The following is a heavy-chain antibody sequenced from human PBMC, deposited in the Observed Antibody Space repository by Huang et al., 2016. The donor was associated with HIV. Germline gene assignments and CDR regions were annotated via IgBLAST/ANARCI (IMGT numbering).Heavy chain of an antibody. CDR1: GFTFSNYA. J-gene: IGHJ4*02. CDR2: IRGSGGRT. Sequence: EVQLLESGGGLVQPGGSLRLSCIASGFTFSNYAMSWVRQGPGEGVGWVLGIRGSGGRTYYADAGKGRFTISRDKFKNTLYLQMNSLRAEDTAVYYCAEEVSGYSYGIDYWGQGTLVTVSS. V-gene: IGHV3-23*01. CDR3: AEEVSGYSYGIDY. D-gene: IGHD5-18*01.